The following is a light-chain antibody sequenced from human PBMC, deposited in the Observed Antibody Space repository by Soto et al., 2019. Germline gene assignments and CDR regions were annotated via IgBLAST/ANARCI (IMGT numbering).Light chain of an antibody. J-gene: IGKJ2*01. Sequence: DLQMTQSPSSLSASVGDRVIITCRASQSISSYYLNWYQQKPGKAPKLLISAASSLQSGVPSRFSGSGSGTDFTLTISSLQPEDFASYYCQQSYSPPYTFGQGTKVEI. V-gene: IGKV1-39*01. CDR2: AAS. CDR1: QSISSY. CDR3: QQSYSPPYT.